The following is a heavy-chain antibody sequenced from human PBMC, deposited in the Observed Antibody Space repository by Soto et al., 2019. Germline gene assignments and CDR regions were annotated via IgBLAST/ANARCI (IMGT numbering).Heavy chain of an antibody. CDR3: ARDRNTMVRGVIKKYAFDI. V-gene: IGHV1-3*01. Sequence: ASVKVSCKASGYTFTSYAMHWVRQAPGQRLEWMGWINAGNGNTKYSQKFQGRVTITRDTSASTAYMELSSLRSEDTAVYYCARDRNTMVRGVIKKYAFDIWGQGTMVTVSS. D-gene: IGHD3-10*01. J-gene: IGHJ3*02. CDR2: INAGNGNT. CDR1: GYTFTSYA.